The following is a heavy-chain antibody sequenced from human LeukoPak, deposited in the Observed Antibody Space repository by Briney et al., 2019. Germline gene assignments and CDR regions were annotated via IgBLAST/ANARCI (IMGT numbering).Heavy chain of an antibody. V-gene: IGHV6-1*01. Sequence: SQTLSLTCAISGDSVSSNSAAWNWIRQSPSRGLEWLGRTYYRSKWYNDYAVSVKSRITINPDTSKNQFSLQLNSVTPEDTAVYYCARGSSSPYYYGSGSYGDQIDYWGQGTLVTVSS. J-gene: IGHJ4*02. CDR2: TYYRSKWYN. CDR3: ARGSSSPYYYGSGSYGDQIDY. D-gene: IGHD3-10*01. CDR1: GDSVSSNSAA.